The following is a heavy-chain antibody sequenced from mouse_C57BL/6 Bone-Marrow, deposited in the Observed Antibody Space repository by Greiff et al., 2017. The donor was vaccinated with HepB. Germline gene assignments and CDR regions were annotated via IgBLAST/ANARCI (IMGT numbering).Heavy chain of an antibody. D-gene: IGHD2-4*01. V-gene: IGHV1-80*01. J-gene: IGHJ2*01. CDR3: ARSGLYYDYDY. Sequence: QVQLQQSGAELVKPGASVKISCKASGYAFSSYWMNWVKQRPGKGLEWIGQIYPGDGDTNYNGKFKGKATLTADKASSTAYMQLSSLTSEDSAVYFGARSGLYYDYDYWGQGTTLTVSS. CDR2: IYPGDGDT. CDR1: GYAFSSYW.